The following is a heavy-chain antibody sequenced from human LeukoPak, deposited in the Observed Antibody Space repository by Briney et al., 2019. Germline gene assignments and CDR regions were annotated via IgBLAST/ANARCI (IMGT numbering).Heavy chain of an antibody. J-gene: IGHJ3*01. CDR2: IFQTGHS. CDR1: GGSISTFY. Sequence: PSQTLSLICTVSGGSISTFYWSWLRQPPGKGLERSGYIFQTGHSNYNPSLQGRVTISVDTSKNQLSLKLYSVTVADTAIYYCARHPFSDGFDFWGQGTMVTVSS. CDR3: ARHPFSDGFDF. V-gene: IGHV4-59*08.